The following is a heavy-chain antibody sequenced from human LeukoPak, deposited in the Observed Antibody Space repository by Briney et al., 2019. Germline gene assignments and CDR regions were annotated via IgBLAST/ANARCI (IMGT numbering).Heavy chain of an antibody. CDR1: GFSFSTYA. J-gene: IGHJ1*01. D-gene: IGHD2-8*01. CDR2: ISGSGYNT. V-gene: IGHV3-23*01. CDR3: ARDVGYCSNGVCYRYFQH. Sequence: GGSLRLSCAASGFSFSTYAMSWVRQAPRKGLEWVSIISGSGYNTYYADSVKGRYTISRDNSKNTLYLQMNSLRAEDTAIYYCARDVGYCSNGVCYRYFQHWGQGTLVTVSS.